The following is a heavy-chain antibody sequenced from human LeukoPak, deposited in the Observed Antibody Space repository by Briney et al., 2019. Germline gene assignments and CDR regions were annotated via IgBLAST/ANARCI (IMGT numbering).Heavy chain of an antibody. CDR3: VKDEGLYWPTWYLFED. CDR1: GFTFSSYA. D-gene: IGHD3-16*01. J-gene: IGHJ4*02. Sequence: GGSLRLSCVASGFTFSSYAMTWVRQAPGKGLEWVSGITSSGASAYYAASVKGRFTISRDNSENTLYLQINNLRAEDTATYYCVKDEGLYWPTWYLFEDWGRGTLVSVP. V-gene: IGHV3-23*01. CDR2: ITSSGASA.